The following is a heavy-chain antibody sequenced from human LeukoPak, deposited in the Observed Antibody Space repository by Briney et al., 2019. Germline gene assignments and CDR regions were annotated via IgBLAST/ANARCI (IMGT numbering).Heavy chain of an antibody. J-gene: IGHJ4*02. V-gene: IGHV4-59*10. CDR2: IYTSGST. CDR3: ARWRPSGYYFDY. CDR1: GGSFSGYY. Sequence: WETLSLTCAVYGGSFSGYYWSWIRQPAGKGLEWIGRIYTSGSTNYNPSLKSRVTMSVDTSKNQFSLKLSSVTAADTAVYYCARWRPSGYYFDYWGQGTLVTVSS.